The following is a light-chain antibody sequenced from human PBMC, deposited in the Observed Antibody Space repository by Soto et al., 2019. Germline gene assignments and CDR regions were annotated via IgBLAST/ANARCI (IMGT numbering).Light chain of an antibody. CDR1: SSDVGGYNY. Sequence: QSALTQPRSVSGSHGQSVTNSCTGTSSDVGGYNYVSWYQQHPGKAPKLMIYDVIKRPSGVPDRFSGSKSVTTASLTISWLQAEDEADYYCCSYAGSYTWVFGGGTTLTVL. V-gene: IGLV2-11*01. CDR3: CSYAGSYTWV. J-gene: IGLJ3*02. CDR2: DVI.